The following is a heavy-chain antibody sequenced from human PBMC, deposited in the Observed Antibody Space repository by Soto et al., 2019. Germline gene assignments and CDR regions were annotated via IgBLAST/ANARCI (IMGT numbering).Heavy chain of an antibody. D-gene: IGHD3-16*01. CDR1: AASFSKYY. Sequence: SETLSLTCTVSAASFSKYYWSWIRQPPGKGLEWIGYIYFNGNTNYNPSLKRRVTISMDTSKKQISLNLTSVTDADTAVYYCASVTFGGVVLAHWGQGTLVTVSS. V-gene: IGHV4-59*01. CDR2: IYFNGNT. CDR3: ASVTFGGVVLAH. J-gene: IGHJ4*02.